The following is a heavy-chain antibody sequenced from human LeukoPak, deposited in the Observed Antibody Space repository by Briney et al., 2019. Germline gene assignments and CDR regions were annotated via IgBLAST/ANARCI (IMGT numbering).Heavy chain of an antibody. CDR3: ARVRTIAAAGLYYYYYMDV. J-gene: IGHJ6*03. CDR2: INHSGST. CDR1: GGSISSSGYY. Sequence: SETLSLTCTVSGGSISSSGYYWGWIRQPPGKGLEWIGEINHSGSTNYNPSLKSRVTISVDTSKNQFSLKLSSVTAADTAVYYCARVRTIAAAGLYYYYYMDVWGKGTTVTISS. V-gene: IGHV4-39*07. D-gene: IGHD6-13*01.